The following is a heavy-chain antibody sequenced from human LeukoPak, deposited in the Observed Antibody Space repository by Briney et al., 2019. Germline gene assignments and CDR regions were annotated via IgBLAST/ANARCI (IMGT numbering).Heavy chain of an antibody. CDR1: GGTFSSYA. J-gene: IGHJ4*02. D-gene: IGHD3-16*01. Sequence: SVKVSCKASGGTFSSYAVSWVRLTPGQGLEWLGGIIPVFGTTTYAQKFQAKVTMTADKSTNTAYLEISSLTSDDTAVYYCARDNDSRDPPHFDYWGQGTLVTVSS. CDR2: IIPVFGTT. V-gene: IGHV1-69*06. CDR3: ARDNDSRDPPHFDY.